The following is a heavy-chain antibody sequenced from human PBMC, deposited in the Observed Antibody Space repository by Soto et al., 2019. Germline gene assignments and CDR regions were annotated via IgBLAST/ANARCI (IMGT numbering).Heavy chain of an antibody. D-gene: IGHD3-22*01. CDR2: ISAYNGNT. V-gene: IGHV1-18*01. J-gene: IGHJ3*02. Sequence: AASVKVSCKASGYTFTSYGISWVRQAPGQGLEWMGWISAYNGNTNYAQKLQGRVTMTTDTSTSTAYMELRSLRSDDTAVYYCARRILKAHYYYDSSGYYRPIDAFDIWGQGTMVTVSS. CDR3: ARRILKAHYYYDSSGYYRPIDAFDI. CDR1: GYTFTSYG.